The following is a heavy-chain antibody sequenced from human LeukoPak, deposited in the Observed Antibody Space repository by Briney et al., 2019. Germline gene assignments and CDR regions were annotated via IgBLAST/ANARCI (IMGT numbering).Heavy chain of an antibody. CDR2: IIPVLGTA. CDR1: GDTFSRYA. Sequence: ASVKVSCRAFGDTFSRYAISWVRLAPGQGLEWMGGIIPVLGTANYAQKFQDRVTITADESTSTAYMELNSLKSEDTAVYYCATTGGDIYYYYMDVWGEGTTVTISS. J-gene: IGHJ6*03. D-gene: IGHD3-16*01. CDR3: ATTGGDIYYYYMDV. V-gene: IGHV1-69*13.